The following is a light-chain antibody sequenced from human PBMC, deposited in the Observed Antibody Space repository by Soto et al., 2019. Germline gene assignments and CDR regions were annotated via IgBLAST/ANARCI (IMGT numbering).Light chain of an antibody. V-gene: IGKV1-39*01. CDR1: QPISDY. Sequence: DIQMTQSPPSLSASVGDRVTITCRTSQPISDYLNWYQQKPGKAPSLLIYTSSNLQTGVPSRFSGSGSGTHFTLTINSLQPEDFATYYCQQSYNTPRTFGQGTKVDIK. J-gene: IGKJ1*01. CDR3: QQSYNTPRT. CDR2: TSS.